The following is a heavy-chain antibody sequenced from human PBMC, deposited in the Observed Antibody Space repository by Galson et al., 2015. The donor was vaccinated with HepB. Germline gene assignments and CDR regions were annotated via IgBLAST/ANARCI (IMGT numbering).Heavy chain of an antibody. CDR2: ISGSGGNT. D-gene: IGHD3-10*01. J-gene: IGHJ4*02. CDR3: AKDRAESRGGSGSYHY. CDR1: GFTFSSYA. V-gene: IGHV3-23*01. Sequence: SLRLSCAASGFTFSSYAMSWVRQAPGKGLEWVSAISGSGGNTYYADSVKGRFTISRDTSKNTLYLQMNSLRVEDTAVYYCAKDRAESRGGSGSYHYWGQGTLVTVSS.